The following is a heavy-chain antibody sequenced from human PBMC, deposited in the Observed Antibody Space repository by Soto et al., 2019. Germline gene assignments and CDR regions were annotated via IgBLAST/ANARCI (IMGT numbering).Heavy chain of an antibody. D-gene: IGHD2-15*01. CDR3: ARRYGGSIDY. Sequence: QVQLQESGPGLVKPSETLSLTCTVSGGSISSYYWSWIRQPPGKGLAWIGYIYYSGNTNYNPSPKRRVTISVDTSKNQFSLKLSSVTAADTAVYYCARRYGGSIDYWGQGTLVTVSS. CDR1: GGSISSYY. CDR2: IYYSGNT. V-gene: IGHV4-59*08. J-gene: IGHJ4*02.